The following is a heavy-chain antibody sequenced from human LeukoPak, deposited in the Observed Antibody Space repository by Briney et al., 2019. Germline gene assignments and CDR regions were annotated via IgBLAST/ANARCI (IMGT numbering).Heavy chain of an antibody. CDR3: ARRPTPQYSYGYRGWFDP. J-gene: IGHJ5*02. CDR2: INHSGST. D-gene: IGHD5-18*01. V-gene: IGHV4-34*01. CDR1: GGSFSGYY. Sequence: PSETLSLTCAVYGGSFSGYYWSWIRQPPGKGLEWIGEINHSGSTNYNPSLKSRVTISVDTSKNQFSLKLSSVTAADTAVYYCARRPTPQYSYGYRGWFDPWGQGTLVTVSS.